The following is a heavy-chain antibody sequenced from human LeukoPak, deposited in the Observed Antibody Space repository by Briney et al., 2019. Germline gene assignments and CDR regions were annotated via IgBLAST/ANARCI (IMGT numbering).Heavy chain of an antibody. CDR1: GYTFTGYY. D-gene: IGHD4-23*01. J-gene: IGHJ4*02. V-gene: IGHV1-46*01. CDR2: INPSGGST. CDR3: ARGGNSLGFDY. Sequence: GASVKVSCKASGYTFTGYYMHWVRQAPGQGLEWMGIINPSGGSTSYAQKFQGRVTMTRDMSTSTVYMELSSLRSKDTAVYYCARGGNSLGFDYWGQGTLVTVSS.